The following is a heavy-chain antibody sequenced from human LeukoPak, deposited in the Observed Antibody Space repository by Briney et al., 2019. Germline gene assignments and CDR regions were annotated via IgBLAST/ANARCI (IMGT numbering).Heavy chain of an antibody. V-gene: IGHV3-21*01. J-gene: IGHJ5*02. CDR1: GFTFSSYS. CDR3: ARESRRDIVVVVAAIWFDP. CDR2: ISSSSSYI. Sequence: GGSLRLSCAASGFTFSSYSMNWVRQAPGKGLEWVSSISSSSSYIYYADSVKGRFTISGDNAKNSLYLQMNSLRAEDTAVYYCARESRRDIVVVVAAIWFDPWGQGTLVTVSS. D-gene: IGHD2-15*01.